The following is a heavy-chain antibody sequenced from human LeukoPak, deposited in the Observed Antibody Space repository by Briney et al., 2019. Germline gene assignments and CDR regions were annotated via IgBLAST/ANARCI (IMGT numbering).Heavy chain of an antibody. J-gene: IGHJ6*03. CDR1: GFTFSSYW. CDR3: ARGLRTTVWDYYYYMDV. V-gene: IGHV3-21*01. CDR2: ISSTSSYI. D-gene: IGHD4-17*01. Sequence: PGGSLRLSCAASGFTFSSYWMSWVRQAAGKGLEWVSSISSTSSYIYYADSVKGRFTISRDNAKNSLFLQMNSLRVEDTAVYYCARGLRTTVWDYYYYMDVWGKGTTVTVSS.